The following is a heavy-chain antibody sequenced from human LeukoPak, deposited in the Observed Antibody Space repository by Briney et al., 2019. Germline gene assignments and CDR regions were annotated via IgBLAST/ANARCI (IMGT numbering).Heavy chain of an antibody. D-gene: IGHD2-15*01. CDR2: ISGSGTDT. J-gene: IGHJ4*02. Sequence: GGSLRLSCAASGFTFSSYAMSWVRQAPGKGLEWVSAISGSGTDTFYANSVKGRFTISRDNPKNTLYLQMNSLRAEDTAVYYCAKGGGSSCYSPSDYWGPGNLVTVSS. CDR3: AKGGGSSCYSPSDY. CDR1: GFTFSSYA. V-gene: IGHV3-23*01.